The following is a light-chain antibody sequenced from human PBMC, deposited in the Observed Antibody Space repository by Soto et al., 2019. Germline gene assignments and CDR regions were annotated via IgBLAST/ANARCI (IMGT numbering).Light chain of an antibody. CDR2: AAS. CDR1: QSVSSY. J-gene: IGKJ2*01. V-gene: IGKV3-20*01. CDR3: QQYGSSPYT. Sequence: EIVLTQSPATLSLSPGERATLSCRASQSVSSYLAWYQQKPGQAPRLLIFAASSRATGIPDRFSGSVSGTDFTLSISRLEPEDFAVYYCQQYGSSPYTFGQATKLEIK.